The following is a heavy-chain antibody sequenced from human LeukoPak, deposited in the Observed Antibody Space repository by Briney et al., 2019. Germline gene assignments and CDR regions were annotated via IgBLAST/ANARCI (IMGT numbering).Heavy chain of an antibody. Sequence: SVKVSCKASGGTFSSYAISWVRQAPGQGLEWMGGIIPIFGTANYAQKFQGRVTITTDESTSTAYMELRSLRSDDTAVYYCARDHTSWFGESRPGLIDYWGQGTLVTVSS. CDR3: ARDHTSWFGESRPGLIDY. CDR2: IIPIFGTA. CDR1: GGTFSSYA. J-gene: IGHJ4*02. V-gene: IGHV1-69*05. D-gene: IGHD3-10*01.